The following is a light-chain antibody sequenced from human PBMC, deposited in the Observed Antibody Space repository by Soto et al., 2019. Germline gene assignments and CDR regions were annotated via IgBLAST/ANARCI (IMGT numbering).Light chain of an antibody. CDR2: KAS. Sequence: DIQMTQSPSTLSASVGDRVTITCRASQSISSSLAWYQQKPGKAPKFLIYKASNLESGVPSKFSGSGSGTEFTLTISSPQPDDFATYYCQQYGTYPLTFGGGTKVEIK. CDR3: QQYGTYPLT. CDR1: QSISSS. V-gene: IGKV1-5*03. J-gene: IGKJ4*01.